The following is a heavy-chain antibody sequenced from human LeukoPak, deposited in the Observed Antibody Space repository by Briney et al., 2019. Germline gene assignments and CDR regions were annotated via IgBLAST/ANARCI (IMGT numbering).Heavy chain of an antibody. CDR3: ARGCSPGTCSPFDY. CDR2: ISSSISTV. V-gene: IGHV3-48*02. D-gene: IGHD2-15*01. J-gene: IGHJ4*02. Sequence: GGSLRLSRVASGFTFSTYSMNWVRQAPRKGLEWVSYISSSISTVYYADSVRGRFTISRDNAKNSLYLQMNSLGDEDTAVYYCARGCSPGTCSPFDYWGQGTLVTVSS. CDR1: GFTFSTYS.